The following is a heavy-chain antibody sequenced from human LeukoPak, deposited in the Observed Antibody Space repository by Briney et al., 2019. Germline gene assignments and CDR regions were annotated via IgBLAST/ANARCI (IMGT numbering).Heavy chain of an antibody. CDR2: ISYDGSNK. CDR1: GFTFSSYA. D-gene: IGHD6-19*01. Sequence: GGSLRLSCAASGFTFSSYAMHWVRQAPGKGLEWVAVISYDGSNKYYADSVKGRFTISRDNSKNTLYLQMNSLRAEDTAVYYCASRDSSGWYEEFDYWGQGTLVTVSS. V-gene: IGHV3-30-3*01. J-gene: IGHJ4*02. CDR3: ASRDSSGWYEEFDY.